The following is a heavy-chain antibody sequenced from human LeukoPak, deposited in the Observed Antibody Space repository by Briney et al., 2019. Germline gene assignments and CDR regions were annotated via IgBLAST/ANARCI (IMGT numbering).Heavy chain of an antibody. V-gene: IGHV4-59*08. CDR1: GGSIRSYY. J-gene: IGHJ3*02. Sequence: SETLSLTCTVSGGSIRSYYWSWIRQPPGKGLEWIGYIYYSGSTNYNPSLKSRVTISVDTSKNQFSLKLSSVTAADTAVYYCARAGSHTDIWGQGTMVTVSS. CDR3: ARAGSHTDI. CDR2: IYYSGST.